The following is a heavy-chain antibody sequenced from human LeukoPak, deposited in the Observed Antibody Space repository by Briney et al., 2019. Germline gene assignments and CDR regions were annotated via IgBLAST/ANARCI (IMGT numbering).Heavy chain of an antibody. CDR2: ISGSGGST. J-gene: IGHJ4*02. CDR1: GFTFSSYA. Sequence: GGSLRLSCAASGFTFSSYAMSWVRQAPGKGLEWVSAISGSGGSTYYADSVKGRFTISRDNSKNTLYLQMNSLRAEDTAVYYCAKRGKNSGSYYNYFDYWGQGTLVTVSS. D-gene: IGHD1-26*01. CDR3: AKRGKNSGSYYNYFDY. V-gene: IGHV3-23*01.